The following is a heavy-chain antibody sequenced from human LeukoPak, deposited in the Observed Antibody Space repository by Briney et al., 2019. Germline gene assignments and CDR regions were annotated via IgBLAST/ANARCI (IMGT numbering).Heavy chain of an antibody. D-gene: IGHD6-13*01. J-gene: IGHJ2*01. CDR1: GGSISSYY. V-gene: IGHV4-4*07. Sequence: SETLSLTCTVSGGSISSYYWSWIRQPAGKGLEWIGRIYTSGSTNYNPSLKSRVTMSVDTSKNQFSLKLSSVTAADTAVYYCARAATSSSWYIWYFDLWGRGTLVTVSS. CDR2: IYTSGST. CDR3: ARAATSSSWYIWYFDL.